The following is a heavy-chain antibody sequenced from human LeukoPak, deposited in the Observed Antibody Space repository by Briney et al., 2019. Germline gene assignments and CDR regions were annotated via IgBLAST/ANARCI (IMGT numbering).Heavy chain of an antibody. J-gene: IGHJ4*02. CDR2: IRNDGSNK. Sequence: PGGSLRLSCAASGFTFSTYGLHWVRQAPGKGLEWVAFIRNDGSNKYYADSVKGRFTISRVNSRNTLSLQMNSLRVEDTAVYYCAKIEVSATLDYWGQGTLVTVSS. D-gene: IGHD5/OR15-5a*01. V-gene: IGHV3-30*02. CDR3: AKIEVSATLDY. CDR1: GFTFSTYG.